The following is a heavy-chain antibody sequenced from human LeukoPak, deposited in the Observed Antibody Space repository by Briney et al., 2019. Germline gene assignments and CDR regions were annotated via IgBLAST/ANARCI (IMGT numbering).Heavy chain of an antibody. CDR1: GGTFSSYA. CDR2: INPSGGST. D-gene: IGHD3-10*01. J-gene: IGHJ4*02. CDR3: ARSSTVRGGVPGY. Sequence: ASVKVSCKASGGTFSSYAISWVRQAPGQGLEWMGIINPSGGSTSYAQKFQGRVTMTRDTSTSTVYMELSSLRSEDTAVYYCARSSTVRGGVPGYWGQGTLVTVSS. V-gene: IGHV1-46*01.